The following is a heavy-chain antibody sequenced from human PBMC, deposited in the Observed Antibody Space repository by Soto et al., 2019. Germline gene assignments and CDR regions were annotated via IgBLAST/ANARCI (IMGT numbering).Heavy chain of an antibody. V-gene: IGHV5-51*01. CDR1: GYSFTSYW. Sequence: GESLKISCKGSGYSFTSYWIGWVRQMPGKGLEWMGIIYPGDSDTRYSPSFQGQVTISADKSISTAYLQWSSLKASDTAMYYCARHPPSRELPTSGFDYWGQGTLVTVSS. D-gene: IGHD1-26*01. CDR3: ARHPPSRELPTSGFDY. CDR2: IYPGDSDT. J-gene: IGHJ4*02.